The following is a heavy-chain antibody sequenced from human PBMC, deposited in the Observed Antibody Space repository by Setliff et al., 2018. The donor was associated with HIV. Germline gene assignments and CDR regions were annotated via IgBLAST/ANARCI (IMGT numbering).Heavy chain of an antibody. J-gene: IGHJ3*02. D-gene: IGHD3-10*01. CDR2: IYPADSDT. Sequence: GESLKISCKASGYSFTSYWIGWVRQMPGKGLEWMGIIYPADSDTRYSPSFQGQVTISADKSISTAYLQWSSLKASDTAIYYCARPKTMVGTYAFDIWGQGTMVTVSS. CDR3: ARPKTMVGTYAFDI. V-gene: IGHV5-51*01. CDR1: GYSFTSYW.